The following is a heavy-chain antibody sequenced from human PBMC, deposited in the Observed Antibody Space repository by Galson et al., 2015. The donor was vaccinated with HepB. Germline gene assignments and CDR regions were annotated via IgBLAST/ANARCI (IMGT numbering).Heavy chain of an antibody. Sequence: QSGAEVKKPGESLRISCKGSGYSFTSYWISWVRQMPGKGLEWMGRIDPSDSYTNYSPSFQGHVTISADKSISTAYLQWSSLKASDTAMYYCARGSITMVRGVDYGMDVWGQGTTVTVSS. CDR2: IDPSDSYT. D-gene: IGHD3-10*01. V-gene: IGHV5-10-1*01. J-gene: IGHJ6*02. CDR1: GYSFTSYW. CDR3: ARGSITMVRGVDYGMDV.